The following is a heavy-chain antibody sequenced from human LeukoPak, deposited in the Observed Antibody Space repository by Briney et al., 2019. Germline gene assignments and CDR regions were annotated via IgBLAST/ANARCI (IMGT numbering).Heavy chain of an antibody. CDR2: INHSGST. Sequence: SETLSLTCAVYGGSFSGYYWSWIRQPPGKGLEWIGEINHSGSTNYNPSLKSRVTISVDTSKNQFSLKLSSVTAADTAVYYCARRRQRWLVPNPDAFDNWGQGTMVTVSS. CDR1: GGSFSGYY. CDR3: ARRRQRWLVPNPDAFDN. D-gene: IGHD6-19*01. J-gene: IGHJ3*02. V-gene: IGHV4-34*01.